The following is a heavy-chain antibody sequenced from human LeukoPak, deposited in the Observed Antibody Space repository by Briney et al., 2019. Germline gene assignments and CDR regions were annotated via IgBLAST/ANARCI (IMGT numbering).Heavy chain of an antibody. Sequence: GRSLRLSCAASGFTFSSYGMHWVRQAPGQGLEWEAVIWYDGSNKYYADSVKGRFTISRDNSKNTLYLQMNSLRAEDTAVYYCARDRIAGRGQLYYYYYGMDVWGQGTTVTVSS. CDR1: GFTFSSYG. J-gene: IGHJ6*02. CDR3: ARDRIAGRGQLYYYYYGMDV. CDR2: IWYDGSNK. V-gene: IGHV3-33*01. D-gene: IGHD5-18*01.